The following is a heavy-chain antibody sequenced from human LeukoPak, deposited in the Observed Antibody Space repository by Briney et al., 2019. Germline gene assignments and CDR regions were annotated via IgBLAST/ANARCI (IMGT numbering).Heavy chain of an antibody. D-gene: IGHD1-1*01. CDR3: ARALTTLTYEGY. Sequence: GGSLRLSCEASGFIFNIYWMNWIRQAPGKGLEWVSSISGSNSYIFYADSVKGRFTVSRDNAKDSLYLQMNSLRAEDTAVYYCARALTTLTYEGYWGQGTLVTVSS. J-gene: IGHJ4*02. V-gene: IGHV3-21*01. CDR1: GFIFNIYW. CDR2: ISGSNSYI.